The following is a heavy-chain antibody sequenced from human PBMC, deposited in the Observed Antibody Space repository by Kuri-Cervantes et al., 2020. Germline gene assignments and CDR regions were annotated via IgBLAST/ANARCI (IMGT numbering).Heavy chain of an antibody. V-gene: IGHV3-19*01. CDR1: GFTFSNSD. J-gene: IGHJ4*02. Sequence: GESLKISCAASGFTFSNSDMNWVRQAPGKGLEWVSGVSWNGSRTHYADSVKDRFIISRDSSKNTLYLQMNSLRDEDTAIYYCAARTETPGTLDYWGQGTLVTVSS. CDR2: VSWNGSRT. CDR3: AARTETPGTLDY. D-gene: IGHD4-17*01.